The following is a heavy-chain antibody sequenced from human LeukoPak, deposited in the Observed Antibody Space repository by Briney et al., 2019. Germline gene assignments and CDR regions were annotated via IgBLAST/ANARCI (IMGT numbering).Heavy chain of an antibody. Sequence: ASVKVSCKASGYTFTAYYIHWVRQAPGQGLEWIGWINANSASTNYAQKFQDRVTMTRDTSISTAYMELSRLRSDDTAVYYCARVPDIFQNWFDPWGQGTLVTVSS. D-gene: IGHD3-9*01. CDR1: GYTFTAYY. CDR2: INANSAST. J-gene: IGHJ5*02. V-gene: IGHV1-2*02. CDR3: ARVPDIFQNWFDP.